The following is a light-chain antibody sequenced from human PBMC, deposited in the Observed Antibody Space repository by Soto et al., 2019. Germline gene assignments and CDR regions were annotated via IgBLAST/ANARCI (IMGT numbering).Light chain of an antibody. CDR2: DAS. CDR1: ESVRNY. CDR3: QQRSNWPLT. J-gene: IGKJ3*01. V-gene: IGKV3-11*01. Sequence: EIVLTQSPATLSLSPGESATLSCRASESVRNYLAWYQQRPGQAPRLLIYDASNRATDIPARFTGSGSGTDFTPSISSLEPEDFAVYFCQQRSNWPLTFGPGTKVDIK.